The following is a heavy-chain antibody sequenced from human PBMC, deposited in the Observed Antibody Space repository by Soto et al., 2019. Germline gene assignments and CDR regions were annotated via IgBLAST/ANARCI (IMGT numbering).Heavy chain of an antibody. Sequence: TSETLSLTCTFSGGSISSGGYYWSWICQHPGKGLEWIGYIYYSGSTYYNPSLKSRVTISVDTSKNQFSLKLSSVTAADTAVYYCARDRTKSGTFDPWGQGTLVTVSS. V-gene: IGHV4-31*03. CDR1: GGSISSGGYY. J-gene: IGHJ5*02. D-gene: IGHD1-1*01. CDR2: IYYSGST. CDR3: ARDRTKSGTFDP.